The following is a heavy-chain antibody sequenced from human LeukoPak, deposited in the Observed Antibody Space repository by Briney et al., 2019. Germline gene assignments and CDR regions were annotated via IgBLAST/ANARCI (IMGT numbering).Heavy chain of an antibody. V-gene: IGHV3-9*01. CDR1: GFTFDDYA. J-gene: IGHJ4*02. D-gene: IGHD1-26*01. Sequence: PGRSLRLSCAASGFTFDDYAMHWVRQAPGKGLEWVSGISWNRGSIGYADSVKGRFTISRDNAKNSLYLQMNSLRAEDTALYYCAKDKSSSIVGATALDYWGQGTLVTVSS. CDR3: AKDKSSSIVGATALDY. CDR2: ISWNRGSI.